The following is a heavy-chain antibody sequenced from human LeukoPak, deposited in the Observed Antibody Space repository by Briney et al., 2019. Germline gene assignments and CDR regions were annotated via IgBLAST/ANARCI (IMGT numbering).Heavy chain of an antibody. D-gene: IGHD6-19*01. CDR3: ARFRIAVAGPIDY. V-gene: IGHV4-39*02. CDR2: IYYTGTT. CDR1: GASISTSVWY. J-gene: IGHJ4*02. Sequence: PSETLSLTCTVSGASISTSVWYWGWIRQPPGKGLEWIGNIYYTGTTSFNPSLKSRVSMSLDMSKNIFSLKLTSVTAADTAVYYCARFRIAVAGPIDYWGQGNLVAVSS.